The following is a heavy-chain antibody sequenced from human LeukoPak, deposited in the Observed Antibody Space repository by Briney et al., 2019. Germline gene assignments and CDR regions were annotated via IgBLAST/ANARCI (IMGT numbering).Heavy chain of an antibody. CDR1: GGSISSSSYY. CDR2: ISYSGRT. CDR3: ARKKTGSTNGLDV. V-gene: IGHV4-39*01. Sequence: SETLSLTCTVSGGSISSSSYYWGWIRQPPGEGPEWIGSISYSGRTHYNPSLKSRVSISVDTSKNQFSLNLSSVTAADTAVYYCARKKTGSTNGLDVWGQGTTVTVSS. J-gene: IGHJ6*02. D-gene: IGHD1-1*01.